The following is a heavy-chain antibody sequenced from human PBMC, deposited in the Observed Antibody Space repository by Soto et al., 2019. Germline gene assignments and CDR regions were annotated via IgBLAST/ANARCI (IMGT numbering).Heavy chain of an antibody. CDR2: IWYDGSNK. Sequence: GGSLRLSCAASGFTFSSYGMHWVRQAPGKGLEWVAVIWYDGSNKYYADSVKGRFTISRDNSKNTLYLQMNSLRAEDTAVYYCARDRLGGKVHFDIWGQGTRGTVS. D-gene: IGHD2-15*01. CDR1: GFTFSSYG. CDR3: ARDRLGGKVHFDI. V-gene: IGHV3-33*01. J-gene: IGHJ3*02.